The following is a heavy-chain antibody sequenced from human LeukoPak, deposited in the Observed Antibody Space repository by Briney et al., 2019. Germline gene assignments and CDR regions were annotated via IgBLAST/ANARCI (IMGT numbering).Heavy chain of an antibody. V-gene: IGHV4-59*01. CDR3: ARTTEAHSWRTRYYDYYMDV. Sequence: SETLSLTCTVSGGSISSYYWSWIRQPPGKGLEWIVYIYYSGSTNYNPSLKSRVSISVDTSKNQFSLKLSSVTAADTAVYYCARTTEAHSWRTRYYDYYMDVWGKGTTVTVSS. D-gene: IGHD6-13*01. J-gene: IGHJ6*03. CDR2: IYYSGST. CDR1: GGSISSYY.